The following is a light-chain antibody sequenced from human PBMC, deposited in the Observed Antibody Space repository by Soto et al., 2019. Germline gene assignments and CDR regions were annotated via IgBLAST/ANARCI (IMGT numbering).Light chain of an antibody. J-gene: IGLJ1*01. CDR1: SSNIGAGSD. CDR3: QSYDSSLSGYV. CDR2: ANN. V-gene: IGLV1-40*01. Sequence: QSVLTHPPSVSGAPGQRVIISCTGSSSNIGAGSDVHWYQQLPGTAPKLLIFANNIRPSGAPDRFSGSKSGTSASLAITGLQAEDEADYYCQSYDSSLSGYVFGTGTKVTVL.